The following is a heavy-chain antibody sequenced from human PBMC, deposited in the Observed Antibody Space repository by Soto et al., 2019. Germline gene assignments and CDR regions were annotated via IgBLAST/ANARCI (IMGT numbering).Heavy chain of an antibody. CDR1: GGSFSGYY. CDR3: ARDNEYYFDY. V-gene: IGHV4-34*01. CDR2: INHSGST. Sequence: SETLSLTCAVYGGSFSGYYWSWIRQPPGKGLEWIGEINHSGSTNYNPSLKSRVTISVDTSKHQFSLKLSSVTAADTAVYYCARDNEYYFDYWGQGTLVTVSS. J-gene: IGHJ4*02.